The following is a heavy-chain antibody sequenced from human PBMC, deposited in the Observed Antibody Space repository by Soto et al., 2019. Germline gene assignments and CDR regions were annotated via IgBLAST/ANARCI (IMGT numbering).Heavy chain of an antibody. D-gene: IGHD2-15*01. CDR2: ISGSGGST. V-gene: IGHV3-23*01. Sequence: GGSLRLSCAASGFTFSSYAMSWVRQAPGKGLEWVSAISGSGGSTYYADSVKGRFTISRDNSKNTLYLQMNSLRAEDTAVYYCAKDSVVAATPSDFYYYYGMDVWGQGTTVTVSS. J-gene: IGHJ6*02. CDR1: GFTFSSYA. CDR3: AKDSVVAATPSDFYYYYGMDV.